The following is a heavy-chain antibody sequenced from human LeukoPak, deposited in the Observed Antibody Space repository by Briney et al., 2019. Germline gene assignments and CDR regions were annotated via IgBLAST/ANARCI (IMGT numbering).Heavy chain of an antibody. CDR1: GYTFTSYD. CDR3: ARVYSSSRYSHDAFDI. CDR2: MNPNSGNT. V-gene: IGHV1-8*01. J-gene: IGHJ3*02. D-gene: IGHD6-13*01. Sequence: ASVKVSCKASGYTFTSYDINWVRQATGQGLEWMGWMNPNSGNTGYAQKFQGRVTMTRNTSISTAYMELSSLRSEDTAVYYCARVYSSSRYSHDAFDIWGQGTMVTVSS.